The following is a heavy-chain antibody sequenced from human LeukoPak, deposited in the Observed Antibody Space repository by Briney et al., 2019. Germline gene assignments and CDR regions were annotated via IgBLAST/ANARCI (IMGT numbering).Heavy chain of an antibody. J-gene: IGHJ4*02. CDR1: GFTFSDYY. CDR3: ARSYDFWSGYYYY. V-gene: IGHV3-11*01. D-gene: IGHD3-3*01. CDR2: ISSSGSTI. Sequence: KPGGSLRLSCAASGFTFSDYYMSWIRQAPGKGLEWVSYISSSGSTIYYADSVKGRFTISRDNAKNSLYLQMNSLRAEDTAVYYSARSYDFWSGYYYYWGQGTLVTVSS.